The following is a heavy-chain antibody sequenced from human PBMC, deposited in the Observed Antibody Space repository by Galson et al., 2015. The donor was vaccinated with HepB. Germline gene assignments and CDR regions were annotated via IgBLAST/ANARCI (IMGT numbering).Heavy chain of an antibody. J-gene: IGHJ4*02. CDR2: VNPGVGST. CDR3: ARDRKSDYGDYVFDY. Sequence: SVKVSCKASGYTFTSYYMHWVRQAPEQGLEWMGIVNPGVGSTSYAQKFQGRVTMTRDTSTSTVYMALSSLRSKDTAVYYCARDRKSDYGDYVFDYWGQGTLVTVSS. V-gene: IGHV1-46*01. CDR1: GYTFTSYY. D-gene: IGHD4-17*01.